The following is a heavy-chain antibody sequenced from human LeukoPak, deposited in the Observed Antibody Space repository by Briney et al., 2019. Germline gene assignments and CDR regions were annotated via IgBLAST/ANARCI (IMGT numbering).Heavy chain of an antibody. D-gene: IGHD2-2*01. CDR3: ARELYCSSTSCFGYYFDY. CDR2: ISSSSSYI. V-gene: IGHV3-21*01. J-gene: IGHJ4*02. Sequence: GGSLRLSCAASGFTFSSYSMNWVRQAPGKGLEWVSSISSSSSYIYYADSVKGRFTISRDNAKNSLYLQMNSLRAEDTAVYYCARELYCSSTSCFGYYFDYWGQGTLVTVSS. CDR1: GFTFSSYS.